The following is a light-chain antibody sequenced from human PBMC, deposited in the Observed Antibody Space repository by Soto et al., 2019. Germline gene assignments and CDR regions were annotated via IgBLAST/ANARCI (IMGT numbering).Light chain of an antibody. V-gene: IGLV2-23*02. CDR2: GVT. CDR3: CSYAGSGNYWI. Sequence: QSALTQPASVSGSPGQSITISCTGTNNDVGAFNLVSWYQQHPVKAPKLIIFGVTERPSGVSNRFSGSKSGNTASLTISGLQAEDEGDYYCCSYAGSGNYWIFGGGTKLPS. J-gene: IGLJ3*02. CDR1: NNDVGAFNL.